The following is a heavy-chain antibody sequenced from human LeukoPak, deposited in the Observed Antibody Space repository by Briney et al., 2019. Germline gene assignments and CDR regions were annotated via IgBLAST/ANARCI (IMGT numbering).Heavy chain of an antibody. D-gene: IGHD3-10*01. CDR2: IYPGDSDT. J-gene: IGHJ6*02. CDR3: ARLGFPGSGSYPYYYYYGMDV. CDR1: GYSFTSYW. V-gene: IGHV5-51*01. Sequence: GESLRISCKGSGYSFTSYWIGWVRQMPGKGLEWMGIIYPGDSDTRYSPSFQGQVTISADKPISTAYLQWSSLKASDTAMYYCARLGFPGSGSYPYYYYYGMDVWGQGTTVTVSS.